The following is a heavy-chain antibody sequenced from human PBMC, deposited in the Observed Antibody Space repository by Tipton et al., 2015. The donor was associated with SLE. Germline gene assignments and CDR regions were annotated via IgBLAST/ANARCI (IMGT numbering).Heavy chain of an antibody. J-gene: IGHJ3*02. CDR1: GYSISSGYY. CDR2: IYYSGSTNYSGST. V-gene: IGHV4-61*01. Sequence: TLSLTCTVSGYSISSGYYWSWIRQPPGKGLEWIGYIYYSGSTNYSGSTNYNPSLKSRVTISLDTSKSQFSLKLSSVTAADTAVYYCARGGVLGFHPSAFDIWGQGTMVTFSS. D-gene: IGHD3-10*01. CDR3: ARGGVLGFHPSAFDI.